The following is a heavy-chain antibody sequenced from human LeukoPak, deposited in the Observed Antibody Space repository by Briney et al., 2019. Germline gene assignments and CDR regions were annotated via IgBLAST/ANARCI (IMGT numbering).Heavy chain of an antibody. D-gene: IGHD5-12*01. V-gene: IGHV3-66*01. CDR1: GFTVSNNY. Sequence: PGGSLRLSCAASGFTVSNNYMSWVRQAPGKGPEWVSVIYSGGSAYYADSVKGRFSISRDKSKNTLYLQMNSLRAEDTAVYYCAIRKSGNAIDYWGQGTLVTVSS. J-gene: IGHJ4*02. CDR3: AIRKSGNAIDY. CDR2: IYSGGSA.